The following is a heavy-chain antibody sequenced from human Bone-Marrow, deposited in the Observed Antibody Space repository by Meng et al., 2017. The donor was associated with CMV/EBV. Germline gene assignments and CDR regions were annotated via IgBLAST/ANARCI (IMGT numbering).Heavy chain of an antibody. CDR2: VSSGSSNT. Sequence: GESLKISCAASGFTFSRYAMTWVRQAPGKGLEWVSVVSSGSSNTYYADSVKGRFTVSRDNSKNTVYLQMNSLRAEDTAVYYCAKPTPYCSSTGCWSDYWGQGTLVTVSS. CDR1: GFTFSRYA. D-gene: IGHD2-2*01. V-gene: IGHV3-23*03. J-gene: IGHJ4*02. CDR3: AKPTPYCSSTGCWSDY.